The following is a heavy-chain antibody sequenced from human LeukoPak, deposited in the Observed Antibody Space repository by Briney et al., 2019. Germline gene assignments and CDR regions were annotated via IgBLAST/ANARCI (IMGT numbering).Heavy chain of an antibody. V-gene: IGHV3-23*01. D-gene: IGHD1-7*01. CDR1: GFTFSSYA. CDR3: AKPSNWNYVNWFDP. J-gene: IGHJ5*02. CDR2: ISGSGGST. Sequence: GGSLRLSCAASGFTFSSYAMSWVSQALGKGLEGVSAISGSGGSTYYADSVKGRFTISRDNSKNTLYLQMNSLRAEDTAVYYCAKPSNWNYVNWFDPWGQGTLVTVSS.